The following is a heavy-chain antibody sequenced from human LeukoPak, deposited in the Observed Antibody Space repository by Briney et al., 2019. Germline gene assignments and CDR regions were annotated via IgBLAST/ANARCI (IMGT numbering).Heavy chain of an antibody. CDR3: ARHRFSCSSTSCYFAGNWFDP. J-gene: IGHJ5*02. V-gene: IGHV4-59*05. Sequence: SETLSLTCTVSGGSISSYYWSWIRQPAGKGLEWIGSIYYSGSTYYNPSLKSRVTISVDTSKNQFSLKLSSVTAADTAVYYCARHRFSCSSTSCYFAGNWFDPWGQGTLVTVSS. CDR1: GGSISSYY. CDR2: IYYSGST. D-gene: IGHD2-2*01.